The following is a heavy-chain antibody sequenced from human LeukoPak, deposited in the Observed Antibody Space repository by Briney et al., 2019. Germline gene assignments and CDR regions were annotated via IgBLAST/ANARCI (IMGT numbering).Heavy chain of an antibody. CDR1: GFIFSGSS. CDR2: IRFDATNK. CDR3: ARGRGLVYYFDY. J-gene: IGHJ4*02. D-gene: IGHD5-12*01. V-gene: IGHV3-30*02. Sequence: GGSLRLSCAASGFIFSGSSMHWVRQAPGKGLEWVCFIRFDATNKYYADSVKGRFTISRDNSKNTLYLQMNSLRAEDTAVYYCARGRGLVYYFDYWGQGTLVTVSS.